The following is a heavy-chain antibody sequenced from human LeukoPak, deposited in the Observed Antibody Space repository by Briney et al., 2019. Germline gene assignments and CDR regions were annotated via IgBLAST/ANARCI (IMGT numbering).Heavy chain of an antibody. CDR2: IKQDGGEK. V-gene: IGHV3-7*01. D-gene: IGHD4-17*01. Sequence: GGSLRLSCAASEFTFSSYWMSWDRQAPGKGLEWVANIKQDGGEKYYLDSVKGRFTVSRDNAKNSLYLQMNSLRAEDTAVYYCARVGARQVLEYWGQGTLVTVSS. CDR3: ARVGARQVLEY. CDR1: EFTFSSYW. J-gene: IGHJ4*02.